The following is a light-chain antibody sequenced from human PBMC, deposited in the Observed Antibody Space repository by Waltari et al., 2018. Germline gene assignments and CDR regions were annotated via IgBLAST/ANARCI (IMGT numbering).Light chain of an antibody. J-gene: IGKJ4*01. CDR3: QQFGTTTQLS. Sequence: DIVLTQSPGTLSLSPGERATLSCRASQPISVSYLTWYQQKPGQAPRLLMYGASVRATGIPDRFGGSGSGTDVTLTINGLEPEDVAVYYCQQFGTTTQLSFGGGTKVEIK. V-gene: IGKV3-20*01. CDR1: QPISVSY. CDR2: GAS.